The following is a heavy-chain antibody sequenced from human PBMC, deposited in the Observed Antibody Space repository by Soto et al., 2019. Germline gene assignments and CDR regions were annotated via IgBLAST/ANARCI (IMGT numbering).Heavy chain of an antibody. J-gene: IGHJ6*02. CDR3: AAELGFGKLSVV. CDR1: GDTFKNCV. D-gene: IGHD3-10*01. V-gene: IGHV1-69*01. Sequence: QVQVVQSGVDVRRPGSSVKVSCKASGDTFKNCVISWVRQAPGQGLEWMGGIIPLFGTTDFAQRFQCRLTSTKYESTTTAYMELSRMRTEDTATYCCAAELGFGKLSVVWGQGTTVIVSS. CDR2: IIPLFGTT.